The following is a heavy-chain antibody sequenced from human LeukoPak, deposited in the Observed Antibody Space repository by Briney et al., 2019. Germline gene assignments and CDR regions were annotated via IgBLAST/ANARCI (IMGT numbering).Heavy chain of an antibody. D-gene: IGHD3-10*01. Sequence: PGGSLRLSCAASGFTFDDYAMHWVRQAPGKGLEWVSGISWNSGSIGYADSVKGRFTISRDNAKNSLYLQMNSLRAEDTALYYCAKDRFGSGTYLGYMDVWGKGTTVTISS. CDR2: ISWNSGSI. J-gene: IGHJ6*03. CDR1: GFTFDDYA. V-gene: IGHV3-9*01. CDR3: AKDRFGSGTYLGYMDV.